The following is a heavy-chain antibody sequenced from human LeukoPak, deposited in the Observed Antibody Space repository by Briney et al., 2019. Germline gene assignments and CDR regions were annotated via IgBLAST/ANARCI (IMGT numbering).Heavy chain of an antibody. D-gene: IGHD2-21*02. Sequence: ASVKVSCKASGYTFTSYYMHWVRQAPGQGLEWMGIINPSGGSTSYAQKFQGRVTMTRDTSTSTVYMEQSSLRSEDTAVYYCARAGSNCGGDCYSDDAFDIWGQGTMVTVSS. V-gene: IGHV1-46*01. CDR2: INPSGGST. CDR3: ARAGSNCGGDCYSDDAFDI. CDR1: GYTFTSYY. J-gene: IGHJ3*02.